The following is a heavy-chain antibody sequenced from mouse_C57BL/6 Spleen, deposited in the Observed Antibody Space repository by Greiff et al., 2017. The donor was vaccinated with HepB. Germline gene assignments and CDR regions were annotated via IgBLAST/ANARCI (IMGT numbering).Heavy chain of an antibody. V-gene: IGHV1-82*01. J-gene: IGHJ2*01. CDR3: ARTLGVTTKGYYFDY. CDR1: GYAFSSSW. Sequence: QVQLQQSGPELVKPGASVKISCKASGYAFSSSWMNWVKQRPGKGLEWIGRIYPGDGDTNYNGKFKGKATLTADKSSSTAYMQLSSLTSEDSAVYFCARTLGVTTKGYYFDYWGQGTTLTVSS. D-gene: IGHD2-2*01. CDR2: IYPGDGDT.